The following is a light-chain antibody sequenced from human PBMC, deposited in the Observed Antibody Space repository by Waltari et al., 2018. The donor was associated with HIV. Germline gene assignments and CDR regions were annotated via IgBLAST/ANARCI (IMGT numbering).Light chain of an antibody. Sequence: LGERATINCKSSQSVLYSSNNKNYLAWYQQKPGQPPKLLIYWASTRESGVPDRFSGSGSGTDFTLTISSLQAEDVAVYYCQQYYSTPITFGQGTRLEIK. CDR3: QQYYSTPIT. V-gene: IGKV4-1*01. CDR1: QSVLYSSNNKNY. J-gene: IGKJ5*01. CDR2: WAS.